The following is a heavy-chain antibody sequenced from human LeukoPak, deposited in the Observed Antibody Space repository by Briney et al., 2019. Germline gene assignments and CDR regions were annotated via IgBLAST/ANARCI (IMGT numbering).Heavy chain of an antibody. CDR2: IKQDGSEK. J-gene: IGHJ6*02. CDR1: GFTFSSYW. V-gene: IGHV3-7*01. D-gene: IGHD2-2*01. Sequence: GGSLRLSCAASGFTFSSYWMSWVRQAPGKGLEWVANIKQDGSEKYYVDSVKGRFTISRDNAKNSLYLQMNSLGAEDTAVYYCARKYCSSTSCEYYYYYGMDVWGQGTTVTVSS. CDR3: ARKYCSSTSCEYYYYYGMDV.